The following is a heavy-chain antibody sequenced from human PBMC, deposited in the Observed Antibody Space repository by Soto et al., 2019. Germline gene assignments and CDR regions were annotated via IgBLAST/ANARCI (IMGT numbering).Heavy chain of an antibody. Sequence: ASVKVSCKASGYTFTSYFVHWVRQAPGQGLEWMGVSNPSDNSASYAQKFQGRVIMTRDTSTSTFYMELSSLRSEDTAVYYCARGFDGALDYWGQGTLVTAPQ. D-gene: IGHD1-26*01. CDR1: GYTFTSYF. CDR3: ARGFDGALDY. CDR2: SNPSDNSA. V-gene: IGHV1-46*01. J-gene: IGHJ4*02.